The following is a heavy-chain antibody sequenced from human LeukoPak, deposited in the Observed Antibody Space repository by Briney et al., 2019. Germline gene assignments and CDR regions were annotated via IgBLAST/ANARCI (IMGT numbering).Heavy chain of an antibody. J-gene: IGHJ4*02. Sequence: EASVTVSCKASGYTFTSYGISWVRQAPGQGLEWMGGISPIFGTANYAQKFQGRVTITADESTSTAYMELSSLRSEDTAVYYCARDTTSSLRFSTKLDYWGQGTLVTVSS. V-gene: IGHV1-69*13. CDR2: ISPIFGTA. D-gene: IGHD3-3*01. CDR3: ARDTTSSLRFSTKLDY. CDR1: GYTFTSYG.